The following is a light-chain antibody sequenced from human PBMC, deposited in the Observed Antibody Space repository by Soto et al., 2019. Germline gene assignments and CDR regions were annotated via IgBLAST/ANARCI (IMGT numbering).Light chain of an antibody. CDR2: WAS. CDR1: QRGLYSSNNKNY. CDR3: QQYYSTLLT. Sequence: DIVMTQSPDSLAVSLGERATINCKSSQRGLYSSNNKNYLAWYQQKPGQPPKLLIYWASTRESGVPDRFSGSGSGTDFTLTISSLQAEDVAVYYCQQYYSTLLTFGQGTRLEIK. V-gene: IGKV4-1*01. J-gene: IGKJ5*01.